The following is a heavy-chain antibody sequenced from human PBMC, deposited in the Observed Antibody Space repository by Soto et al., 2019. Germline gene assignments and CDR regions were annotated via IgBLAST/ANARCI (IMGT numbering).Heavy chain of an antibody. V-gene: IGHV3-30*03. J-gene: IGHJ4*02. Sequence: QVQLVASVGGVGQPGRSLRLSCAASGFIFRNYGMHWVRQSPGKGLEWVAVIANDGSKEYYADSVKGRFTISRDNSNNTVYLQMNILRAEDTAVYYCLRRHVLWYGETDNLGQGTLVTVSS. D-gene: IGHD3-10*01. CDR3: LRRHVLWYGETDN. CDR2: IANDGSKE. CDR1: GFIFRNYG.